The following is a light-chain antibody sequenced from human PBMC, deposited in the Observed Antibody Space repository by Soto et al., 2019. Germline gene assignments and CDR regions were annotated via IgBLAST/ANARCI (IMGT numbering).Light chain of an antibody. CDR1: QNIYSW. CDR2: DAS. V-gene: IGKV1-5*01. Sequence: DIQMTQSPSSLSASLGDRVTITCRASQNIYSWLAWYQQKPGKAPKLLIYDASSLQSGVPSRFSGIGSGTEFTLTISSLQPDDFATYYCQQYNSHWTFGQGTKVDIK. CDR3: QQYNSHWT. J-gene: IGKJ1*01.